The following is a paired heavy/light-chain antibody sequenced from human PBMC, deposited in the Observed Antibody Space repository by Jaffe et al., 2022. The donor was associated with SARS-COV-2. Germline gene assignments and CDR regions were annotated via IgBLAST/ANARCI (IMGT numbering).Heavy chain of an antibody. CDR2: IYHSGSA. Sequence: QLQLQESGSGLVQPSQTLSLTCAVSGGSISSGDKSWSWIRQPPGTGLEWLGYIYHSGSAYYKSSLKSRVTISLDKSRNHFSLKLTSVTAADTAVYYCARESDYGNFVIFDSWGQGTLVTVSS. J-gene: IGHJ4*02. V-gene: IGHV4-30-2*01. CDR1: GGSISSGDKS. CDR3: ARESDYGNFVIFDS. D-gene: IGHD4-17*01.
Light chain of an antibody. CDR2: GAS. V-gene: IGKV3-20*01. Sequence: EIVLTQSPGTLSLSPGESATLSCRAGQRVSSSLAWYQQKPGQAPRLLIYGASSRATGIPDRFSGSGSGTDFTLAISRLEPEDFAVYYCQQYADSPVTFGQGTRLEIK. J-gene: IGKJ5*01. CDR1: QRVSSS. CDR3: QQYADSPVT.